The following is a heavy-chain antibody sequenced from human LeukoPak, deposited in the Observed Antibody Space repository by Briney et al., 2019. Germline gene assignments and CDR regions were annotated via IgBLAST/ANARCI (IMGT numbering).Heavy chain of an antibody. J-gene: IGHJ5*02. D-gene: IGHD2/OR15-2a*01. Sequence: PSETLSLTCAVYGGSFSGYYWSWIHQPPGKGLEWIGEINHSGSTNYNPSLKSRVTISVDTSKNQFSLKLSSVTAADTAVYYCARGGPILRGWFDPWGQGTLVTVSS. V-gene: IGHV4-34*01. CDR1: GGSFSGYY. CDR3: ARGGPILRGWFDP. CDR2: INHSGST.